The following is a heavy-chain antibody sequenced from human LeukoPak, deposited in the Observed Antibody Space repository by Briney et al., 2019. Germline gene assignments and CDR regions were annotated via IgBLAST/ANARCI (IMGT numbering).Heavy chain of an antibody. D-gene: IGHD3-3*01. J-gene: IGHJ5*02. CDR3: ARDHDFWSGYYKGNWFDP. Sequence: ASVKVSCKASGYTFTTYGISWVRQAPGQGLEWMGWISTYNGDTNYAQKLQGRVTMTADTSTSTTYMELRSLRSDDTAVYYCARDHDFWSGYYKGNWFDPWGQGTLVTVSS. CDR2: ISTYNGDT. CDR1: GYTFTTYG. V-gene: IGHV1-18*01.